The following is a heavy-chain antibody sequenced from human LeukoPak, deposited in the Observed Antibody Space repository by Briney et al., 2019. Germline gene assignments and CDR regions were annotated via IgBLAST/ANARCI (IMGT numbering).Heavy chain of an antibody. Sequence: GGTLRLPCSASVFSFSNYDMHWVRQAPGKGLEYVSAISSNGGSTYYADSVKGRLTISRDNSKNTLYLHMSSLRPEDTAVYFCVKDIMGSTDYYYGLDVWGQGTTVTVSS. CDR2: ISSNGGST. V-gene: IGHV3-64D*09. CDR3: VKDIMGSTDYYYGLDV. J-gene: IGHJ6*02. CDR1: VFSFSNYD. D-gene: IGHD3-10*01.